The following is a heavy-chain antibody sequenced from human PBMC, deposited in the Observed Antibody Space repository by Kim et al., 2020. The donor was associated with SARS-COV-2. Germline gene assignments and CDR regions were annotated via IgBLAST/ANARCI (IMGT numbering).Heavy chain of an antibody. J-gene: IGHJ6*02. CDR3: ARDLGNSYYYGMDV. Sequence: SLRLSCAASGFTFSSYGMHWVRQAPGKGLEWVAVISYDGSNKYYADSVKGRFTISRDNSKNTLYLQMNSLRAEDTAVYYCARDLGNSYYYGMDVWGQGTTVTVSS. V-gene: IGHV3-33*05. CDR1: GFTFSSYG. CDR2: ISYDGSNK.